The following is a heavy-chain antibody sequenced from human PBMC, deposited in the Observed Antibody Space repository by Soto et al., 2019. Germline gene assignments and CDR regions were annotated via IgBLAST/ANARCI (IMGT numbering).Heavy chain of an antibody. Sequence: EVQLVESGGGLVKPGGSLRLSCAASGFTFSNAWMSWVRQAPGKGLEWVGRIKSKTDGGTTDYAAPVKGRFTISRDESKNTLYLQMNSLKTEDTAVYYCPTDGTTVTTIFDYGGQGTLVTVSS. CDR3: PTDGTTVTTIFDY. CDR2: IKSKTDGGTT. J-gene: IGHJ4*02. D-gene: IGHD4-17*01. V-gene: IGHV3-15*01. CDR1: GFTFSNAW.